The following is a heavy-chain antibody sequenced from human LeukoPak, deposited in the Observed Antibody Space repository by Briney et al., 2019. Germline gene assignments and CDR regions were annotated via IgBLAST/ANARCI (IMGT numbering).Heavy chain of an antibody. D-gene: IGHD3-10*01. CDR2: IYTIGTT. CDR1: GGSMNRYY. V-gene: IGHV4-4*07. J-gene: IGHJ4*02. CDR3: GCQGKTASYYFVDY. Sequence: SETLSLTCSVSGGSMNRYYWGWVRQPAGKGLEWIGRIYTIGTTHYSPSLKSRLTMSIDTSKNQFSLKLRSVTAADTAVYYCGCQGKTASYYFVDYWSQGTLITVSS.